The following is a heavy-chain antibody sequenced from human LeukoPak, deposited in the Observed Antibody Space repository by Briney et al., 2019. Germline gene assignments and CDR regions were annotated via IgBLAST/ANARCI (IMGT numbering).Heavy chain of an antibody. CDR2: ISGSSSST. V-gene: IGHV3-23*01. Sequence: GGSLRLSCAASGFTFSSYAMSWVRQAPGKGLEWVSAISGSSSSTYYADSVKGRFTISRDNAKNSLYLQMNSLRAEDTAVYFCARGRTTGDNYFDYWGQGTLVTVSS. J-gene: IGHJ4*02. D-gene: IGHD4-17*01. CDR3: ARGRTTGDNYFDY. CDR1: GFTFSSYA.